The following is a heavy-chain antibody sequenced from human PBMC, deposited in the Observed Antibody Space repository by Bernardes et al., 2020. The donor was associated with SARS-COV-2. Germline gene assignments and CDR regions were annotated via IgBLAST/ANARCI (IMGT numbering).Heavy chain of an antibody. D-gene: IGHD2-2*02. J-gene: IGHJ4*02. CDR3: AREWEDYTSSLFDY. CDR1: GFPFSTYA. CDR2: VSFDGTTR. V-gene: IGHV3-30-3*01. Sequence: GGSLRLSCTASGFPFSTYAMHWVRQAPGKGLEWVAIVSFDGTTRYNTDSMKGRFIISRDNSKNTLFLEMNSLTPEDTAVYYCAREWEDYTSSLFDYWGQGTLVTVSS.